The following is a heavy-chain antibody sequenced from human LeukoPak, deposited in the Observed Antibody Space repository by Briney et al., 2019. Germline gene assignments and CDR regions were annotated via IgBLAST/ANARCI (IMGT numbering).Heavy chain of an antibody. CDR3: AHRDTTRVSVDY. J-gene: IGHJ4*02. Sequence: PGGSLRLSCAASGFTFRNASMSWVRQAPGKGLEWVGRIKSKTDGGTTDYAEPVKGRFTISRDDSQNTLYLQLNSLTAEDTAVYFCAHRDTTRVSVDYWGKGPLVIVSS. V-gene: IGHV3-15*01. D-gene: IGHD5-18*01. CDR1: GFTFRNAS. CDR2: IKSKTDGGTT.